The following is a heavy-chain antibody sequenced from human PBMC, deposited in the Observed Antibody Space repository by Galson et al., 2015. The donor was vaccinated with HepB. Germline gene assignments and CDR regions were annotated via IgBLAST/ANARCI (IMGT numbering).Heavy chain of an antibody. CDR1: GYTFTGYY. V-gene: IGHV1-2*02. CDR2: INPNSGGT. CDR3: ARVAPPLRYCGSTSCQGGNYFDY. D-gene: IGHD2-2*01. J-gene: IGHJ4*02. Sequence: SVKVSCKASGYTFTGYYMHWVRQAPGQGLEWMGWINPNSGGTNYAQKFQGRVIMTRDTSISTAYMELRRLRSDDTAVYYCARVAPPLRYCGSTSCQGGNYFDYWGQGTLVTVSS.